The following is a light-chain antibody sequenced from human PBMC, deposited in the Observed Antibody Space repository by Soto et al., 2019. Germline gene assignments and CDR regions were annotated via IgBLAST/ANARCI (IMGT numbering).Light chain of an antibody. J-gene: IGKJ4*01. V-gene: IGKV1-33*01. CDR1: QDIKNY. Sequence: DIQMTQSPSSLSASVGDRVTITCQASQDIKNYLNWYQQKPGKAPKLLIYGASNLETGVPSRFSGGGSGTDFTFTITSLQPEDFATYYCLLYDSLAQCTFGGGTKVEIE. CDR2: GAS. CDR3: LLYDSLAQCT.